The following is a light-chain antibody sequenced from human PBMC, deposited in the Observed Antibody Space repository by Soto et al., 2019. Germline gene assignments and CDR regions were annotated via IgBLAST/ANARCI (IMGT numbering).Light chain of an antibody. V-gene: IGLV1-44*01. J-gene: IGLJ2*01. CDR2: GNN. Sequence: QAVVTQPPSASGTPGQRVTISCSGGSSNIGTYTVSWYQQFPETAPKLLTYGNNQRPSGVPDRFSGSKSGTSASLSISGLQSEDEADYYCAAWDDSLNGPIFGGGTKLTVL. CDR1: SSNIGTYT. CDR3: AAWDDSLNGPI.